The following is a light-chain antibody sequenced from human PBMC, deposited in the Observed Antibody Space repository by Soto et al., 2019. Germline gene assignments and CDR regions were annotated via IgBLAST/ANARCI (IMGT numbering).Light chain of an antibody. Sequence: QLVLTQSSSASASLGSSVKLTCTLSSGHSSYIIAWHQQQPGKAPRYLMKLEGSGSYNKGSGVPDRFSGSISGADRYLTISNLQFEDEADYYCETGDSNTRVFGGGTKLTVL. J-gene: IGLJ3*02. CDR3: ETGDSNTRV. CDR2: LEGSGSY. CDR1: SGHSSYI. V-gene: IGLV4-60*02.